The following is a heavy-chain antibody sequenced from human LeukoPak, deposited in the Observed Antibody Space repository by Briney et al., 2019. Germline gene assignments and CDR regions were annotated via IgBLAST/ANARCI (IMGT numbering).Heavy chain of an antibody. D-gene: IGHD5-18*01. V-gene: IGHV4-39*01. CDR1: GGSISSSSYY. J-gene: IGHJ4*02. Sequence: SETLSLTCTVSGGSISSSSYYWGWIRQPPGRGLEWIGSIYYSGSTYYNPSLKSRVTISVDTSKNQFSLKLSSVTAADTAVYYCARGPDDSYGLITYWGQGTLVTVSS. CDR2: IYYSGST. CDR3: ARGPDDSYGLITY.